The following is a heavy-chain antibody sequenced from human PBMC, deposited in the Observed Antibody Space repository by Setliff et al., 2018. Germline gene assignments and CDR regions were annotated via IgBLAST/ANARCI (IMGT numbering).Heavy chain of an antibody. CDR2: INHRGST. CDR1: GGTFSDYY. J-gene: IGHJ4*02. D-gene: IGHD6-6*01. CDR3: ARGRNVAARLLDS. Sequence: PPETLSLTCAAYGGTFSDYYWTWIRQPPGKGLEWVGEINHRGSTNYNPSLKSRVTISVDTSKDQFSLKLISTTAADTAVYYCARGRNVAARLLDSWGQGTLVTVSS. V-gene: IGHV4-34*01.